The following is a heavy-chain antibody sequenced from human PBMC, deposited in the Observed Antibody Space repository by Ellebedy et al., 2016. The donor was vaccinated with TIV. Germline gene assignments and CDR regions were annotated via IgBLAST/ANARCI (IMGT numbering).Heavy chain of an antibody. D-gene: IGHD2-15*01. J-gene: IGHJ4*02. CDR1: GYSFTTFT. V-gene: IGHV1-3*01. CDR3: ARSRGGCSGDGCYSDFDF. CDR2: LNPDNCDT. Sequence: AASVKVSCKASGYSFTTFTIHWVRQAPGQRTEWMGWLNPDNCDTKHSQKFQARVTITRDTFASTAYMELSSLRSEYTAVYHCARSRGGCSGDGCYSDFDFWGQGTLVTVSS.